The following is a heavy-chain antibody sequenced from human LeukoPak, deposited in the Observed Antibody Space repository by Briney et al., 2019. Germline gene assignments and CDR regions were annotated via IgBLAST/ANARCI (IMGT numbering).Heavy chain of an antibody. V-gene: IGHV3-30-3*01. CDR2: ISYDGSNK. Sequence: GGSLRLSCVASGFIFSDHFMDWVRQAPGKGLEWVAVISYDGSNKYYADSVKGRFTISRDNSKNTLYLQMNSLRAEDTAVYYCAREGKQLVAFDYWGQGTLVTVSS. D-gene: IGHD6-6*01. CDR3: AREGKQLVAFDY. CDR1: GFIFSDHF. J-gene: IGHJ4*02.